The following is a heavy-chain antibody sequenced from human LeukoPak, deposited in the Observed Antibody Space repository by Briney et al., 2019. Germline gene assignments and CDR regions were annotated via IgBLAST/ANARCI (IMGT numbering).Heavy chain of an antibody. CDR1: GFTFSSYW. J-gene: IGHJ4*02. V-gene: IGHV3-74*01. CDR3: ARSRAMDY. CDR2: INSDGSST. D-gene: IGHD2-2*01. Sequence: GGSLRLSCAASGFTFSSYWMHWVRHAPGKGLGWISRINSDGSSTSYVDSVKGRFTISRDNAKNTLYLQMNSLRGEDTAVYYCARSRAMDYWGQGTLVTVSS.